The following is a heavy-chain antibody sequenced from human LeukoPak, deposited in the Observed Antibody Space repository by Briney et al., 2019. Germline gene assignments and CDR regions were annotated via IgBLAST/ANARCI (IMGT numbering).Heavy chain of an antibody. J-gene: IGHJ4*02. CDR3: AKGFEYSNSPAYFDY. V-gene: IGHV3-23*01. D-gene: IGHD6-6*01. CDR1: RFTFTSYS. CDR2: ISGSGGST. Sequence: PGGSLRLSCAASRFTFTSYSMNWVRQTPGKGLEWVSSISGSGGSTYYADSVKGRFTISRDNSKNTLYLQMNSLRAEDTAIYYCAKGFEYSNSPAYFDYWGQGTLVTVSS.